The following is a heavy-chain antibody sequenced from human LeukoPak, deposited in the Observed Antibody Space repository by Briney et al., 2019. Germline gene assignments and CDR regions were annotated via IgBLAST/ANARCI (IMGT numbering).Heavy chain of an antibody. D-gene: IGHD3-22*01. J-gene: IGHJ3*02. V-gene: IGHV5-51*01. CDR1: GNNFATYW. Sequence: GESLKISCKGSGNNFATYWIAWVRQMPGKGLEWIGVIYPADSDTRYSPTFQGQVTISVDKSTSTAYLQWSSLKASDTAMYYCARTNYYETSGWASGLSPFDMWGRGTLVTVSS. CDR3: ARTNYYETSGWASGLSPFDM. CDR2: IYPADSDT.